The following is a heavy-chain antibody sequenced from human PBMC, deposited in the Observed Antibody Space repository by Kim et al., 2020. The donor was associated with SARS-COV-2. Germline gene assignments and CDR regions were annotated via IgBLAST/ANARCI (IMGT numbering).Heavy chain of an antibody. CDR3: ARDPRDRSMLNYGNCYYGMDV. CDR1: GYTLTTSY. Sequence: ASVKVSCKAFGYTLTTSYMHWVRQAPGQGLEWMGIIDPSDGAANYAQKFQGRVTITRDTSTSSVYLELSSLRSEDTALYYCARDPRDRSMLNYGNCYYGMDVWGQGTTVTVTS. CDR2: IDPSDGAA. V-gene: IGHV1-46*01. D-gene: IGHD5-18*01. J-gene: IGHJ6*02.